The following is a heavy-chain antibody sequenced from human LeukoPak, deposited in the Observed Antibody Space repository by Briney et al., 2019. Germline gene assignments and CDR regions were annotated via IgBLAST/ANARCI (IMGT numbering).Heavy chain of an antibody. J-gene: IGHJ4*02. V-gene: IGHV4-31*03. Sequence: SETLSFTCTVSGVSFTSGGYYWTWLRQHPGRGLEWIGYIYHSGSAYYNPSLKSRVTISVDTSKNQFSLKLSSVTAADTAVYYCARDRASGDIVLDYWGQGTLVTVSA. D-gene: IGHD5-12*01. CDR3: ARDRASGDIVLDY. CDR2: IYHSGSA. CDR1: GVSFTSGGYY.